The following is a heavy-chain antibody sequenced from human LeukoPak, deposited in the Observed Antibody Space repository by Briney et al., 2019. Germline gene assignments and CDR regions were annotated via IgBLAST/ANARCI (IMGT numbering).Heavy chain of an antibody. D-gene: IGHD6-19*01. V-gene: IGHV3-23*01. CDR3: AKVDDMAGPWQGLGRAFDI. CDR2: ISGSGGST. CDR1: GFTFSSYG. Sequence: GGSLRLSCAASGFTFSSYGMSWVRQAPGKGLEWVSAISGSGGSTYYADSVKGRFTISRDKDKNTVYLQMTSLRAEDTGVYYCAKVDDMAGPWQGLGRAFDIWGQGTMVTVSS. J-gene: IGHJ3*02.